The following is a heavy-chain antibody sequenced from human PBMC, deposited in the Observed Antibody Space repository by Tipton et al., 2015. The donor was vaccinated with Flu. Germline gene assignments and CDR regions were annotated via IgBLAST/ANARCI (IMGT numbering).Heavy chain of an antibody. V-gene: IGHV4-61*02. CDR3: ARGLRDGYNPHDAFDI. Sequence: TLSLTCTVSGGSVSSGSHFWSWLRQPAGKGLEWIGRIYAGESTNYNPSLKSRVTISVDTSKNQFSLKLSSVTAADTAVYYCARGLRDGYNPHDAFDIWGQGTMVTVSS. J-gene: IGHJ3*02. CDR1: GGSVSSGSHF. D-gene: IGHD5-24*01. CDR2: IYAGEST.